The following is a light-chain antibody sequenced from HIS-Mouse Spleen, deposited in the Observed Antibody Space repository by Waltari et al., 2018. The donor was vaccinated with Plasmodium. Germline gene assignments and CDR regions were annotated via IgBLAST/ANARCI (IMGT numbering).Light chain of an antibody. V-gene: IGLV3-1*01. CDR2: QDS. J-gene: IGLJ2*01. CDR1: KSGDKY. CDR3: QAWDSSTVV. Sequence: SYELTQPPSVSVSPGPKASIPCSGAKSGDKYACWYQQKPGQSPLLVIYQDSKRPSGIPERFSGSNSGNTATLTISGTQAMDEADYYCQAWDSSTVVFGGGTKLTVL.